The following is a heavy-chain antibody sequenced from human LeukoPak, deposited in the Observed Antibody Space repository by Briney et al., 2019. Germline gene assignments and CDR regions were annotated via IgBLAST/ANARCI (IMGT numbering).Heavy chain of an antibody. CDR1: GYTFTSYY. Sequence: GASVKVSCKTSGYTFTSYYMHWVRQAPGQGLEWMGIINPSGGDTSYAQKFQGRVTMTRDMSTSTAYMELRSLRSDDTAVYYCARSPRFGEVYFDYWGQGTLVTVSS. CDR3: ARSPRFGEVYFDY. V-gene: IGHV1-46*01. J-gene: IGHJ4*02. D-gene: IGHD3-10*01. CDR2: INPSGGDT.